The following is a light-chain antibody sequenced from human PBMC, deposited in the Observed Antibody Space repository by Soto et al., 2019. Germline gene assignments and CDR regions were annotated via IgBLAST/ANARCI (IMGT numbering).Light chain of an antibody. CDR1: QSISTY. CDR2: GAS. J-gene: IGKJ1*01. Sequence: QMTQSPSSLSASVGDRVTITCRASQSISTYLNWYQHKPGKAPKVLINGASRLHTGGPSRFSGSGSGTDVTLTISSLQPEDFATYFCQQKYRLPRTLGQGTKVEIK. CDR3: QQKYRLPRT. V-gene: IGKV1-39*01.